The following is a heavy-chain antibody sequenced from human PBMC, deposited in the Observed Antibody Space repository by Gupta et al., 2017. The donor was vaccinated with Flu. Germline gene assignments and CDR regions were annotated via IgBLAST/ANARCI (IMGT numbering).Heavy chain of an antibody. CDR2: INAGNGNT. V-gene: IGHV1-3*01. Sequence: QVQLLQRGAEVKKPGASVRVSCQASGFSFTSYSILWVRQAPGQRLEWMGWINAGNGNTKYSKKFQDRVTITRDTSASAAHMELSRLTSEDTAMYVCAAPLRHYHNAFDMLGRGTMGSVSS. CDR1: GFSFTSYS. CDR3: AAPLRHYHNAFDM. J-gene: IGHJ3*02. D-gene: IGHD3-10*01.